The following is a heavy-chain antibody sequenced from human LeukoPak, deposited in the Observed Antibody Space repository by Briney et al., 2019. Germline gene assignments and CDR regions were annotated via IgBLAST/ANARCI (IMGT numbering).Heavy chain of an antibody. D-gene: IGHD6-19*01. V-gene: IGHV1-46*01. CDR3: ARASEWLVRFDS. Sequence: ASVKVSCKASGYSFTSYYLHWVRQAPGQGLEWMGILNPSSGSTTYAQKFQGRVTMTRDTSTSTVSMGLSSLRSEDTAVYYCARASEWLVRFDSWGQGTLVTVSS. J-gene: IGHJ4*02. CDR1: GYSFTSYY. CDR2: LNPSSGST.